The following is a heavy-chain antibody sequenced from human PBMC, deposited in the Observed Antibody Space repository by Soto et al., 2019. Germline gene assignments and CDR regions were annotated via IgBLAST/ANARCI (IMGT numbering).Heavy chain of an antibody. CDR3: ASNIGGAARKYYYYYYMDV. CDR2: IYYSGST. CDR1: GGSISSYY. Sequence: SETLSLTCTVSGGSISSYYWSWIRQPPGKGLEWIGYIYYSGSTNYNPSLKSRVTISVDTSKNQFSLKLSSVTAADTAVYYCASNIGGAARKYYYYYYMDVWGKGTTVTVSS. J-gene: IGHJ6*03. D-gene: IGHD6-6*01. V-gene: IGHV4-59*01.